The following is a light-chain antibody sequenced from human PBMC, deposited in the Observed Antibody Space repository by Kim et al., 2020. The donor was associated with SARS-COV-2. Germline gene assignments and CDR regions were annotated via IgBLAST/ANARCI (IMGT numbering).Light chain of an antibody. CDR1: QSVSSN. CDR3: LQHNSYPIT. Sequence: VSPGERVTLSCRASQSVSSNLAWYQQKHGQAPRLLIYGASTRATGIPARFSGSGSGTEFTLTISSLQPEDFATYFCLQHNSYPITFGQGTRLEIK. CDR2: GAS. J-gene: IGKJ5*01. V-gene: IGKV3-15*01.